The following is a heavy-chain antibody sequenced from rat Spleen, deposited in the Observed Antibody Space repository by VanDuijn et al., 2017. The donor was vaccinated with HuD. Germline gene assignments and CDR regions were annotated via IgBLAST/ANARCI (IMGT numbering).Heavy chain of an antibody. CDR3: TRDPPGSSGVMDV. D-gene: IGHD5-1*01. CDR2: IWGDGST. V-gene: IGHV2-1*01. Sequence: QVQLKESGPGLVQPSQTLSLICTVSGFSLISHSVHWVRQPPGKGLEWMGGIWGDGSTDYNSVLKSRLSISRDTSKNQVFLKMSSLQTDDTGTYYCTRDPPGSSGVMDVWGQGASVTVSS. CDR1: GFSLISHS. J-gene: IGHJ4*01.